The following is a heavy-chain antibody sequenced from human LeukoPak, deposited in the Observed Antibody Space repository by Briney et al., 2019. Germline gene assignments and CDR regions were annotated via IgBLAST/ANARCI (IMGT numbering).Heavy chain of an antibody. CDR3: ARASYYYDSSGYPGYYFHY. V-gene: IGHV1-2*02. D-gene: IGHD3-22*01. CDR2: IDPNSGGT. Sequence: ASVKVSCKASGYTFTDYYMHWVRQAPGQGLEWMGWIDPNSGGTNYAQKFQGRVTMTRDTSISTAYMELSRLRSDDTAVYYCARASYYYDSSGYPGYYFHYWGQGTLVTVSS. CDR1: GYTFTDYY. J-gene: IGHJ4*02.